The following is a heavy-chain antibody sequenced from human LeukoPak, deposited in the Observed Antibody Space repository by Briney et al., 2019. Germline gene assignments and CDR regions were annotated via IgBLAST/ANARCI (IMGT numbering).Heavy chain of an antibody. CDR2: IYYSGST. CDR3: ARDVKGRMTYRPFDP. J-gene: IGHJ5*02. Sequence: SETLSLTCTVSGGSISSYYWSWIRQPPGKGLEWIGYIYYSGSTNYNPSLKSRVTISVDTSKNQFSLKLSSVTAADTAVYYCARDVKGRMTYRPFDPWGQGTLVTVSS. D-gene: IGHD2-8*01. CDR1: GGSISSYY. V-gene: IGHV4-59*12.